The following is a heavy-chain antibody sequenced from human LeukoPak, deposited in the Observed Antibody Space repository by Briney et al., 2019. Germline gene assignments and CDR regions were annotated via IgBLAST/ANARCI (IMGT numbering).Heavy chain of an antibody. V-gene: IGHV3-73*01. D-gene: IGHD4-17*01. CDR1: GFTFSGSA. CDR3: TLYGDYEAY. J-gene: IGHJ4*02. Sequence: GGSLRLSCAASGFTFSGSAMHWVRQASGKGLEWVGRIRSKANSYATAYAASVKGRFTISRDDSKNTAYPQMNSLKTEDTAVYYCTLYGDYEAYWGQGTPVTASS. CDR2: IRSKANSYAT.